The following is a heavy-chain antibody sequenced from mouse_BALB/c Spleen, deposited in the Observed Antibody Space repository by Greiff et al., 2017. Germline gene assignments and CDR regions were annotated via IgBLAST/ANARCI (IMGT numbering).Heavy chain of an antibody. CDR2: IYPSDSYT. D-gene: IGHD1-1*01. CDR1: GYTFTSYW. V-gene: IGHV1-69*02. J-gene: IGHJ4*01. Sequence: QVQLQQSGPELVRPGASVKLSCKASGYTFTSYWINWVKQRPGQGLEWIGNIYPSDSYTNYNQKFKDKATLTVDKSSSTAYMQLSSPTSEDSAVYYCTKNLRPFYAMDYWGQGTSVTVSS. CDR3: TKNLRPFYAMDY.